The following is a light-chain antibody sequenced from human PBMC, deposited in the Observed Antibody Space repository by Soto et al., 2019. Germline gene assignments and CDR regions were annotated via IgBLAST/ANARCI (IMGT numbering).Light chain of an antibody. CDR3: QKYSSVPV. J-gene: IGKJ3*01. Sequence: DIQMTQSPTSLSASVGDRVTITCRASQDIRNFVAWYQQKPGKAPKLLIYAASTLQSGVQSRFSGSGSGTDFTLTINRLQPEDVATYSCQKYSSVPVFGPGTKVEIK. CDR2: AAS. V-gene: IGKV1-27*01. CDR1: QDIRNF.